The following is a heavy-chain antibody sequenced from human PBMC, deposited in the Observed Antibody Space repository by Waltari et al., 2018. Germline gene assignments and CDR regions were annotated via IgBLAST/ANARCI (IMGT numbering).Heavy chain of an antibody. J-gene: IGHJ5*02. V-gene: IGHV4-59*01. CDR2: IDYSGST. CDR3: ARGGGIVVVPAAIVMFDP. CDR1: GGSISSYY. D-gene: IGHD2-2*01. Sequence: QVQLQESGPGLVKPSETLSLTCTVSGGSISSYYWSWIRQPPGKGLEWIGYIDYSGSTNHNPPLKSRVTISVDTSKNQFSLKLSSVTAADTAVYYCARGGGIVVVPAAIVMFDPWGQGTLVTVSS.